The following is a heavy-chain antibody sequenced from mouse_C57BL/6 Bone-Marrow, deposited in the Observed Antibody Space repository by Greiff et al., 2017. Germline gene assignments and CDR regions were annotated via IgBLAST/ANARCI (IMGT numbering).Heavy chain of an antibody. CDR1: SYTFTSYW. J-gene: IGHJ1*03. D-gene: IGHD1-1*01. V-gene: IGHV1-64*01. CDR3: ARGDYYGSSWYFDV. CDR2: IHPNSGST. Sequence: QVQLKQSGAELVKPGASVKLSCKASSYTFTSYWMHWVKQRPGQGLEWIGMIHPNSGSTNYNEKFKSKATLTVDKSSSTAYMQLSSLTSEDSAVYYCARGDYYGSSWYFDVWGTGTTVTVSS.